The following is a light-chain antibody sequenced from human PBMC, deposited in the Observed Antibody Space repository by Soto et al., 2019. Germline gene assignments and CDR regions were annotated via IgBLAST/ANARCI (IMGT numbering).Light chain of an antibody. J-gene: IGLJ3*02. CDR2: EVS. CDR1: SSDFGAYNY. CDR3: SSYTSSTTWV. Sequence: QSVLTQPASVSGSPGQSITISCTGTSSDFGAYNYVSWYQQHPGKAPKLMIYEVSYRPSGVSDRFSGSRSGNTASLTISGLQAEDESDYYCSSYTSSTTWVFGGGTKLTVL. V-gene: IGLV2-14*01.